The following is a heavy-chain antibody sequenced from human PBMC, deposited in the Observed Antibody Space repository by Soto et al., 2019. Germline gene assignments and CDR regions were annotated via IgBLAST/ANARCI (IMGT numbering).Heavy chain of an antibody. CDR1: GFTFSSYG. V-gene: IGHV3-33*03. Sequence: AGGSLRLSCAASGFTFSSYGMHWVRQAPGKGLEWVAVIWYDGSNKYYADSVKGRFTISRDESKNTVYLQMSSLRVEDTAEYFCAKDFYHDTSGYYLDHWGQGTLVTVSS. D-gene: IGHD3-22*01. CDR3: AKDFYHDTSGYYLDH. CDR2: IWYDGSNK. J-gene: IGHJ4*02.